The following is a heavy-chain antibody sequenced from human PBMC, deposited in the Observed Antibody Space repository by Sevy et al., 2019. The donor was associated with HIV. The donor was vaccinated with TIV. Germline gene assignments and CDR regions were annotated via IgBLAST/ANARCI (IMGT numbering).Heavy chain of an antibody. D-gene: IGHD1-26*01. CDR1: GFSLNTYW. V-gene: IGHV3-7*01. CDR2: INQDGSQT. Sequence: GGCLRLSCAASGFSLNTYWMSWVRQAPGKGLEWVANINQDGSQTYFVDSVKGRFTVSRDNAKKSLYLQMNSLRAEDTAIYYCARDSELKLADMGLFDYWGQGTVVTVSS. J-gene: IGHJ4*02. CDR3: ARDSELKLADMGLFDY.